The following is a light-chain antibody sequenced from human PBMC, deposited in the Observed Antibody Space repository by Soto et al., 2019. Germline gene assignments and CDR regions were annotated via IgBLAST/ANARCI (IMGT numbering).Light chain of an antibody. CDR2: DAS. J-gene: IGKJ4*01. V-gene: IGKV3-20*01. CDR1: QSVSYY. CDR3: QHCQPYGDSPPLP. Sequence: EIVLTQSPGTLSLSPGERATLSCRASQSVSYYLAWYQQKPGQAPRLLIYDASSRATGVPDRFSGSGSGTDFTLTISRLEPEDFAVYYWQHCQPYGDSPPLPFGGGTKVEIK.